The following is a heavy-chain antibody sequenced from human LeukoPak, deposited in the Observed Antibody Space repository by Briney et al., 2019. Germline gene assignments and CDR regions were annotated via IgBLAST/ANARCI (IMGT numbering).Heavy chain of an antibody. D-gene: IGHD6-13*01. CDR1: GGSISSSSYY. Sequence: PSETLSLTCTVSGGSISSSSYYWGWIRQPPGKGLEWIGSIYYSGDTYYNPSLKSRVTVSADTSKNHFSLKLSSVTAADTAVYYCARRAAGTGGVRYFDYWGQGTLVTVSS. CDR2: IYYSGDT. V-gene: IGHV4-39*02. CDR3: ARRAAGTGGVRYFDY. J-gene: IGHJ4*02.